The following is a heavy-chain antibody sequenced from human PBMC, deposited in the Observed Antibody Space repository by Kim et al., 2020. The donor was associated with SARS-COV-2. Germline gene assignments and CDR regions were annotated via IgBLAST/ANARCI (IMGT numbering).Heavy chain of an antibody. CDR3: ARVCGATNPGVLWYYYGMDV. Sequence: SETLSLTCTVSGGSISSSSYYWGWIRQPPGKGLEWIGSIYYSGSTYYNPSLKSRVTISVDTSKNQFSLKLSSVTAADTAVYYCARVCGATNPGVLWYYYGMDVWGQGTTVTVSS. CDR2: IYYSGST. CDR1: GGSISSSSYY. D-gene: IGHD1-26*01. J-gene: IGHJ6*02. V-gene: IGHV4-39*01.